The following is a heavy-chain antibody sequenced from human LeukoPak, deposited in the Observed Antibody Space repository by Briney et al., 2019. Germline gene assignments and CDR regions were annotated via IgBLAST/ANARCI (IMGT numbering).Heavy chain of an antibody. CDR1: GLIFSSYA. Sequence: GGSLRLSCEVSGLIFSSYAMSWVCQAPGKGLEWVSGIPGRGGNTFYADSVKGRFTISRDNSKNTLYLQMNSLRADDTAVYYCVKDVLSYDILTGSAYWGPGTLVTVSP. V-gene: IGHV3-23*01. D-gene: IGHD3-9*01. CDR2: IPGRGGNT. CDR3: VKDVLSYDILTGSAY. J-gene: IGHJ4*02.